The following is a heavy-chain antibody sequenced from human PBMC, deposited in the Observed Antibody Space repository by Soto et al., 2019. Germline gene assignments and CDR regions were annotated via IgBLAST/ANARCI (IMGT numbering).Heavy chain of an antibody. CDR2: IYCSLST. D-gene: IGHD3-16*01. V-gene: IGHV4-39*01. CDR3: AAWGGVGGLPCEY. CDR1: RGSISSSSYY. J-gene: IGHJ4*02. Sequence: SETLSITCTVSRGSISSSSYYWVFIRQPPWKGVDWIGSIYCSLSTYYNPSLKSRVTISVDTSKNQFSLSLSSVTAPGTGVYYCAAWGGVGGLPCEYWAEGPLVTVS.